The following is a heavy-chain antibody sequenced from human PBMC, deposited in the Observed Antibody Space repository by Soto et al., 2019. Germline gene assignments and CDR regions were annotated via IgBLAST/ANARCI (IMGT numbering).Heavy chain of an antibody. D-gene: IGHD4-4*01. CDR3: ARDDYNRARDY. CDR2: IKHDGSET. V-gene: IGHV3-7*01. CDR1: GFTFSSHW. Sequence: VQLVESGGGLVQPGGSLRLSCAASGFTFSSHWMSWVRQAPGKGLEWVANIKHDGSETYYVDSVKGRFTISRDNAKNSLYLQMHSLRAEDTAVYYCARDDYNRARDYWGQGTLVPVSS. J-gene: IGHJ4*02.